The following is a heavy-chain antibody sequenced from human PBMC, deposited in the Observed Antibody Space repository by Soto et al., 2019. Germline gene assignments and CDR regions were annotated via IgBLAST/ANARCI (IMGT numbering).Heavy chain of an antibody. CDR3: AREVERGYSYGYLEY. D-gene: IGHD5-18*01. Sequence: QVQLVQSGAEVKKPGASVKVSCKASGYTFTSYSMHWVRQAPGQGLEWMGIINPSSGSTSYAQKFQGRVTMTRDTSTRTVYMELSRLRSEDTAVYYCAREVERGYSYGYLEYWGQGTLVTVSS. CDR2: INPSSGST. CDR1: GYTFTSYS. J-gene: IGHJ4*02. V-gene: IGHV1-46*01.